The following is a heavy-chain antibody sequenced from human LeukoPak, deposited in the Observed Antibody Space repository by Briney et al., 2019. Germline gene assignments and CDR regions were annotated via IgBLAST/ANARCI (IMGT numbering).Heavy chain of an antibody. D-gene: IGHD6-13*01. V-gene: IGHV3-30*04. J-gene: IGHJ6*03. Sequence: GRSLRLSCAASGFTFSSYAMHWVRQAPGKGLEWVAVISYDGSNKYYADSVKGRFTISRDNSKNTLYLQMNSLRAEDTAVYYCAREATAGYSSSWYSYYYYDMDVWGKGTTVTVSS. CDR3: AREATAGYSSSWYSYYYYDMDV. CDR2: ISYDGSNK. CDR1: GFTFSSYA.